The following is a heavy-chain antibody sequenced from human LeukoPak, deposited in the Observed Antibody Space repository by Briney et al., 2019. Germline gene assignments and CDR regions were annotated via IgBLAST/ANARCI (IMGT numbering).Heavy chain of an antibody. V-gene: IGHV3-23*01. J-gene: IGHJ6*02. CDR3: AKELRGYYYYYGMDV. CDR2: ISGSGGRT. CDR1: GFTFSSYA. D-gene: IGHD3-10*01. Sequence: GGSLRLSCAASGFTFSSYAMSWVRQAPGKGLEWVSAISGSGGRTYYADSVKGRFTISRDNSKSTVYLQMNSLRAEDTAVYYCAKELRGYYYYYGMDVWGQGTTVTVSS.